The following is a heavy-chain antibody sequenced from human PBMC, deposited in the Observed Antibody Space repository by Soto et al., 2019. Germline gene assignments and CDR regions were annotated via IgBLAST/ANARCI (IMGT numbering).Heavy chain of an antibody. D-gene: IGHD4-4*01. CDR3: VRQALGALQSLVDA. CDR1: GGSISSYY. CDR2: VNDNWDS. J-gene: IGHJ5*01. V-gene: IGHV4-59*08. Sequence: QVPLQESGPGLVKPSETLSLSCTVSGGSISSYYWSWIRQTPEKGLEWIGYVNDNWDSKYNPSLTSLVAISLDTPKTQFSLYLTSLTATDAGVYYCVRQALGALQSLVDAWGQGTPVTVSS.